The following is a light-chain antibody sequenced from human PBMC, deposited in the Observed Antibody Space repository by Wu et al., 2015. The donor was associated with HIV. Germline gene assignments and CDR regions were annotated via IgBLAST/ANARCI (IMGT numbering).Light chain of an antibody. CDR2: AAS. Sequence: DIQMTQSPSSLSASVGDRVTITCRASQSISSYLNWYQQKPGKAPQLLIYAASSLQSGVPSRFSGSGSGTDFTLTISSLQPEDFATYYCQQSYSYRFTFGLGPSGYQT. J-gene: IGKJ3*01. CDR1: QSISSY. V-gene: IGKV1-39*01. CDR3: QQSYSYRFT.